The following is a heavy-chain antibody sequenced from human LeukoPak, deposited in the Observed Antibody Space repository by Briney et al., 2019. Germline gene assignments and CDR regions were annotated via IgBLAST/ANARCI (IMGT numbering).Heavy chain of an antibody. Sequence: GGSLRLSCAASGFTLSSYPMHWVRQAPGKGLEWLAVIAYDGSITLYTDSVKGRFTISRDSSKNTLYLQMNSLRAEDTAVYFCAKVKWKLIGYFDYWGQGTLVTVSS. CDR2: IAYDGSIT. CDR3: AKVKWKLIGYFDY. V-gene: IGHV3-30-3*01. D-gene: IGHD1-20*01. CDR1: GFTLSSYP. J-gene: IGHJ4*02.